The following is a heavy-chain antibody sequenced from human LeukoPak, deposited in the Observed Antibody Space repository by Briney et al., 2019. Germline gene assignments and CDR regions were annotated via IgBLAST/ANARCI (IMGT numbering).Heavy chain of an antibody. Sequence: PGGSLRLSCAASGFTFSSYAMSWVRQAPGKGLEWVSAISGSGGSTYYADSVKGRFTISRDNSKNTLYLQMNSLRAEDTAVYYCAKLYYYDSSGQEDAFDIWGQGTMVTVSS. CDR3: AKLYYYDSSGQEDAFDI. CDR2: ISGSGGST. CDR1: GFTFSSYA. J-gene: IGHJ3*02. V-gene: IGHV3-23*01. D-gene: IGHD3-22*01.